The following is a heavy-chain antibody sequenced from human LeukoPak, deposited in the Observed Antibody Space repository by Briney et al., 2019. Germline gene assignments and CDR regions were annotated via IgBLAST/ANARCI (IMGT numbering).Heavy chain of an antibody. CDR3: ARGSAGPRLGY. V-gene: IGHV4-34*01. J-gene: IGHJ4*02. CDR2: INLRGDT. CDR1: GGSVTGDF. Sequence: SETLSLTCAVYGGSVTGDFRTWIRQPPGKGLEWIGEINLRGDTTYNPALKSRVTILIDTSDNQSSLKLSSVTAADAALYYCARGSAGPRLGYWGQGTLVTVSS. D-gene: IGHD1-1*01.